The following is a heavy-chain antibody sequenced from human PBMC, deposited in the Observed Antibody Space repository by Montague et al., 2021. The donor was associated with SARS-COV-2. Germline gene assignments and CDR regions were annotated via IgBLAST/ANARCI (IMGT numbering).Heavy chain of an antibody. J-gene: IGHJ4*02. Sequence: SETLSLTCSVSGDSITNHYWSWIRQPAGKGLEWIRRMHFTGKTNFSPFFSSRLTMSADTSKNQFSLKLTSVTAADTAIYFCARDRFDFGAGRQGTIDFWGQGTLVTVSS. CDR1: GDSITNHY. D-gene: IGHD3-10*01. CDR3: ARDRFDFGAGRQGTIDF. CDR2: MHFTGKT. V-gene: IGHV4-4*07.